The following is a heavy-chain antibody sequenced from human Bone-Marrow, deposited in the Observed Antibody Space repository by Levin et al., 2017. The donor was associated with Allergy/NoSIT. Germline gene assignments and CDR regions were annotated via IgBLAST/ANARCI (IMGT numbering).Heavy chain of an antibody. J-gene: IGHJ3*02. CDR2: FDPEDGET. CDR1: FSLLLPFS. CDR3: TTEAFDI. Sequence: SFPFSFSLLLPFSLHWVRQAPGKGPEWMGHFDPEDGETINAQRFQGRVSIPAALSTDTAYVELSNLRSDDTAVYYCTTEAFDIWGQGTVVIVSS. V-gene: IGHV1-24*01.